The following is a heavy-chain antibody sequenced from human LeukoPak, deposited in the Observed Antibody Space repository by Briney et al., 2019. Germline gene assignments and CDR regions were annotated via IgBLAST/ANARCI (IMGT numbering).Heavy chain of an antibody. CDR1: GIVFSRTA. CDR3: GKDGGQYSSGPEFDP. Sequence: GGSLRLSCAASGIVFSRTAMNWARQSPGRGLEWLSAISGGGERTFYADSVKGRFTISRDNSKNIVYLQMNSLRADDTAIYYCGKDGGQYSSGPEFDPRGQGALVTVSS. V-gene: IGHV3-23*01. D-gene: IGHD6-19*01. CDR2: ISGGGERT. J-gene: IGHJ5*02.